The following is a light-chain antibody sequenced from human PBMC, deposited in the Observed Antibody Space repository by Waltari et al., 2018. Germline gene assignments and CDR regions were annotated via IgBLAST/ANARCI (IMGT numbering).Light chain of an antibody. CDR1: QSVGTS. Sequence: EVVLTKSPGTLSLSPGERATLACRASQSVGTSLAWYQQKPGQAPRLLIYGASRRATGIPDRFSGSGSGTDFSLTISRLEPEDFAVYYCQHYVRLPATFGQGTKVEI. V-gene: IGKV3-20*01. CDR3: QHYVRLPAT. J-gene: IGKJ1*01. CDR2: GAS.